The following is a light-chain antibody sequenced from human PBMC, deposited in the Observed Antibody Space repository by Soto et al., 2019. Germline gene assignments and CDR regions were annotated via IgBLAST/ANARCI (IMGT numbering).Light chain of an antibody. V-gene: IGLV3-1*01. Sequence: SYELTQPPSVSVSPGQTASITCSGDKLGDKYASWYQQRPGQSPILVIYQDNKRPSGIPERFSGSNSGNTATLTISGTQAMDEADYYCQAWDSSTVVFGRGTKLTVL. J-gene: IGLJ2*01. CDR2: QDN. CDR1: KLGDKY. CDR3: QAWDSSTVV.